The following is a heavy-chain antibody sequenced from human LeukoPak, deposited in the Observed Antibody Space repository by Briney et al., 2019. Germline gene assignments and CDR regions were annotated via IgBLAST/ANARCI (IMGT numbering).Heavy chain of an antibody. CDR3: ARHYYYDSSGYYLDAFDI. V-gene: IGHV5-51*01. J-gene: IGHJ3*02. D-gene: IGHD3-22*01. Sequence: GESLKISCKGSGYSFTSYWIGWVRQMPGKGLEWMGIIYPGDSDTRYSPSFQGQVTISADKSISTAYLQWSSLKASDTAMYYCARHYYYDSSGYYLDAFDIWGQGTMVTVSS. CDR1: GYSFTSYW. CDR2: IYPGDSDT.